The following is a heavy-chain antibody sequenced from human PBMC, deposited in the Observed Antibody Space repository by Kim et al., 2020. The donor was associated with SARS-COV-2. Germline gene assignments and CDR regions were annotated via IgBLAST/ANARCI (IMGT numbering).Heavy chain of an antibody. Sequence: TKSSQRFRGRVTIPRDPTASTAYMELSSLRSEDTAVYYCARGSGWAFDYWGQGTLVTVAS. D-gene: IGHD6-19*01. J-gene: IGHJ4*02. V-gene: IGHV1-3*01. CDR2: T. CDR3: ARGSGWAFDY.